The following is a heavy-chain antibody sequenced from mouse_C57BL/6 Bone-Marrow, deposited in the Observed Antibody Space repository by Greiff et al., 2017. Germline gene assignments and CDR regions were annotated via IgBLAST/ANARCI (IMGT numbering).Heavy chain of an antibody. D-gene: IGHD2-3*01. CDR1: GYTFTSYW. J-gene: IGHJ1*03. CDR2: IHPNSGST. CDR3: ARKEGYGGYYRGYFDV. Sequence: VQLKESGAELVKPGASVKLSCKASGYTFTSYWMHWVKQRPGQGLEWIGMIHPNSGSTNYNEKFKSKATLTVDKSSSTAYMQLSSLTSEDSAIYYCARKEGYGGYYRGYFDVWGTGTTVTVSS. V-gene: IGHV1-64*01.